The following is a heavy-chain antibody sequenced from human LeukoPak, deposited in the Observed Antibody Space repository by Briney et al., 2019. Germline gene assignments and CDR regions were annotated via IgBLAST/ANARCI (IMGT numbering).Heavy chain of an antibody. V-gene: IGHV6-1*01. CDR2: TYYRSNWYN. CDR3: ARGRYFDFLDY. Sequence: SQTLSLTCAISGDSVSSNRAAWSWIRQSPSRGLEWLGRTYYRSNWYNDYALSVKSRITIDPDTSKNQFSLQLNSVTPEDTAVYYCARGRYFDFLDYWGQGTLVTVSS. CDR1: GDSVSSNRAA. D-gene: IGHD3-9*01. J-gene: IGHJ4*02.